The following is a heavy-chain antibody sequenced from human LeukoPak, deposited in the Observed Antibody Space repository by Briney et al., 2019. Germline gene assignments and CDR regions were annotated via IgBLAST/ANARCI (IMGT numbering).Heavy chain of an antibody. J-gene: IGHJ4*02. Sequence: PGGSLRLSCAASGSTFSNAWMSWVRQAPGKGLEWVGRIKSKTDGGTTDYAAPVKGRFTISRDDSKNTLYLQMSSLKTEDTAVYYCTTAGVYCSGGSCYWAIDYWGQGTLVTVSS. V-gene: IGHV3-15*01. CDR3: TTAGVYCSGGSCYWAIDY. CDR1: GSTFSNAW. D-gene: IGHD2-15*01. CDR2: IKSKTDGGTT.